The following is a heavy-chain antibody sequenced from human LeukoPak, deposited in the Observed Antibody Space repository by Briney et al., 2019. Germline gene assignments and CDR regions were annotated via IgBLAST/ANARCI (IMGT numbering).Heavy chain of an antibody. J-gene: IGHJ5*02. D-gene: IGHD2-15*01. Sequence: NRGESLKISCKGSGYSFTSYWIGWVRQMPGKGLEWMGTIYPGDSDTRYSPSFQGQVTISADKYISTAYLQWSSLKASDTAIYYCAREGQLAAVGGPYNWFDPWGQGTLVTVSS. CDR1: GYSFTSYW. CDR2: IYPGDSDT. CDR3: AREGQLAAVGGPYNWFDP. V-gene: IGHV5-51*01.